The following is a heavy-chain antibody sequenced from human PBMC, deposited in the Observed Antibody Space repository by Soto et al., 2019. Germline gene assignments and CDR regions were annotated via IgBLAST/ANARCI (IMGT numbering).Heavy chain of an antibody. V-gene: IGHV1-18*01. Sequence: HLVQSGPEVKKPGASVTVSCKTSGDTFTNFGLSWVRQAPGQGLEWMGWIATYNSNKNYAQKFKGRLTLTTDTSTRTGYMELKSLEYDDTAVYYCAMVLRGVVNWFDPWGQGTLVTVSS. CDR3: AMVLRGVVNWFDP. CDR2: IATYNSNK. CDR1: GDTFTNFG. J-gene: IGHJ5*02. D-gene: IGHD3-10*01.